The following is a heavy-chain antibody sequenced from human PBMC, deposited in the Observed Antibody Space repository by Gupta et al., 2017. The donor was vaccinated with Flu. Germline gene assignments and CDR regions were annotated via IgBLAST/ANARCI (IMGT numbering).Heavy chain of an antibody. CDR1: GFTFSNYA. J-gene: IGHJ3*01. Sequence: EVQLLESGGGLVQPGGSLRLSCAASGFTFSNYAMSWVRQAPGQALEWVALINVGGRTTYYTDSVKGTLTVGDGSTYYADAVKGRFIISRDNSENTLYLQMNSMREEETAIYYCAIGRTGTTVHYVFDVGGRGTRVTVSP. CDR2: INVGGRTT. D-gene: IGHD1-1*01. CDR3: AIGRTGTTVHYVFDV. V-gene: IGHV3-23*01.